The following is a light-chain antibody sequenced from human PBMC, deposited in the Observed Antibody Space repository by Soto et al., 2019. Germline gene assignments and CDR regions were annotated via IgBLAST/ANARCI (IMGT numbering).Light chain of an antibody. J-gene: IGKJ1*01. Sequence: DIQMTQSPSTLSASVGDRVTITCRASQYISSWLAWYQQKPGKAPNLLIYKASSLESGVPSRFSGSGSGTEFPLTISSLQPDDFATYYCQQYNSQRTFGQGTKVEIK. CDR3: QQYNSQRT. V-gene: IGKV1-5*03. CDR2: KAS. CDR1: QYISSW.